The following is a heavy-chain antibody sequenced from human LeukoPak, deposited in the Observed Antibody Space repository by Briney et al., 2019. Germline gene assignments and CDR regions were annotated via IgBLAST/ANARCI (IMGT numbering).Heavy chain of an antibody. J-gene: IGHJ4*02. D-gene: IGHD3-22*01. Sequence: GASVTVSCKASGYTFTSYDINWVRQATGQGLEWMGWMNPNSGNTGYAQKFQGRVTITRNTSISTAYMELSSLRSEDTAVYYCARVRHLSSGYYGYWGQGTLVTVSS. V-gene: IGHV1-8*03. CDR2: MNPNSGNT. CDR3: ARVRHLSSGYYGY. CDR1: GYTFTSYD.